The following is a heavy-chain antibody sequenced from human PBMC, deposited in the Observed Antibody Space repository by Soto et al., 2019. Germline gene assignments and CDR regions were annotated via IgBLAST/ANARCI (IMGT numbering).Heavy chain of an antibody. J-gene: IGHJ5*02. D-gene: IGHD3-22*01. CDR2: ISYDGGNK. CDR1: GFTFSSYG. Sequence: QVQLVESGGGVVQPGRSLRLSCAASGFTFSSYGMHWVRQAPGKGLEWVAVISYDGGNKYYADSVKCQFTISRDNSKNTLYLQMNSLRAEDTAVYYCAKEITLIVDGWFDPWGQGTLVTVSS. V-gene: IGHV3-30*18. CDR3: AKEITLIVDGWFDP.